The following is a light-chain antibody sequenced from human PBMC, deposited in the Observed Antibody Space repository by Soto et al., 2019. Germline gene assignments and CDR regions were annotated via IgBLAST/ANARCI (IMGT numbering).Light chain of an antibody. Sequence: DIVMTQSPLSLPVNPGEPASISCRSSQSLLHSNGYNYLDWYLQRPGQSPQLLIYLGSYRASGVPDRFSGSGSGTDFTLKISRVEAEDVGIYFCMQVLQTWIPFGQGTRLEIK. CDR1: QSLLHSNGYNY. CDR3: MQVLQTWIP. J-gene: IGKJ5*01. V-gene: IGKV2-28*01. CDR2: LGS.